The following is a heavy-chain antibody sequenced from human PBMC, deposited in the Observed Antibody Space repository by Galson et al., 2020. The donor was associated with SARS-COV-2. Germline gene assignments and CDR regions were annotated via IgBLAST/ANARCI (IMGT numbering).Heavy chain of an antibody. J-gene: IGHJ5*02. CDR1: GGSISSSSYY. V-gene: IGHV4-39*01. CDR3: ARQITVVVAATGCFDP. D-gene: IGHD2-15*01. Sequence: ETSETLSLTCTVSGGSISSSSYYWGWIRQPPGKGLEWIGSIYYSGSTYYNPSLKSRVTISVDTSKNQFSLKLSSVTAADTAVYYCARQITVVVAATGCFDPWGQGTLVTVSS. CDR2: IYYSGST.